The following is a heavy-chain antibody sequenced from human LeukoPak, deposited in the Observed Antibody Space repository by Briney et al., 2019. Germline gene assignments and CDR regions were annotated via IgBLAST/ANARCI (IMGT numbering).Heavy chain of an antibody. D-gene: IGHD6-13*01. Sequence: SGTLSLTCVVSGASISSRIWWSWVRQPPGKGLEWIGEISLTGSSDYNPFLKSRATISVDKSKNQFSLILNSVTAADTAIYYCARDNERRLTAAGTAAFDLWGRGTLVTVSS. V-gene: IGHV4-4*02. CDR1: GASISSRIW. CDR3: ARDNERRLTAAGTAAFDL. J-gene: IGHJ2*01. CDR2: ISLTGSS.